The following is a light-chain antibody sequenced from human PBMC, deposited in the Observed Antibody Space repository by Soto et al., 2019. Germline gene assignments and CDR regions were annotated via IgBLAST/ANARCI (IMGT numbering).Light chain of an antibody. J-gene: IGKJ1*01. V-gene: IGKV3-20*01. Sequence: DIVLTQSPGTLSLSPGERATLSCRASQSVSSTYLAWYQHKPGQAPRLLIYGASSRATGIPDRFSGSGSGTDFTLTISRLEPEDFAVYYCQQYGSSGTFGQGTKVDIK. CDR2: GAS. CDR1: QSVSSTY. CDR3: QQYGSSGT.